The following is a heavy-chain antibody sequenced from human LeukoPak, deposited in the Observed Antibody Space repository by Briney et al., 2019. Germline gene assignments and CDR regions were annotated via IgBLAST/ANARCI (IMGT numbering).Heavy chain of an antibody. D-gene: IGHD3-3*01. CDR2: IGGSGGST. CDR1: GFTFNSYA. V-gene: IGHV3-23*01. CDR3: AKDLSYDFWSGYSLDY. J-gene: IGHJ4*02. Sequence: GGSLRLSYAASGFTFNSYAISWVRQAPGKGLEWVSAIGGSGGSTYYADSVKGRFTISRDNSKNTLYLQMNSLRAEDTAVYYCAKDLSYDFWSGYSLDYWGQGTLVTVSS.